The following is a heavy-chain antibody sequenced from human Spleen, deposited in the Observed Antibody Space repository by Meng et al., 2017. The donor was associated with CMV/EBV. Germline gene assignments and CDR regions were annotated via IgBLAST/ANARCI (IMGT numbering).Heavy chain of an antibody. J-gene: IGHJ4*02. CDR1: GGSISSSSYY. D-gene: IGHD6-19*01. CDR2: IYYSGST. V-gene: IGHV4-39*07. CDR3: ARAGYSSGYFDY. Sequence: LPLQASGPGLVKTSETLSLTCTVSGGSISSSSYYWGWIRQPPGKGLEWIGSIYYSGSTYYNPSLKSRVTISVDTSKNQFSLKLSSVTAADTAVYYCARAGYSSGYFDYWGQGTLVTVSS.